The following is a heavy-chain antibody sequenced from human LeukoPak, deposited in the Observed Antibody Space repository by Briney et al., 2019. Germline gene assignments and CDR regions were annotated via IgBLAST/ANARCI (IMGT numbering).Heavy chain of an antibody. Sequence: ASVKVSCKASGYTFTGYYMHWVRQAPGQGLEWMGIINPSGGSTSYAQKFQGRDTMTRDTSTSTVYMELSSLRSEDTAVYYCASAIAVAGQGYFQHWGQGTLVTVSS. CDR3: ASAIAVAGQGYFQH. V-gene: IGHV1-46*01. D-gene: IGHD6-19*01. CDR2: INPSGGST. CDR1: GYTFTGYY. J-gene: IGHJ1*01.